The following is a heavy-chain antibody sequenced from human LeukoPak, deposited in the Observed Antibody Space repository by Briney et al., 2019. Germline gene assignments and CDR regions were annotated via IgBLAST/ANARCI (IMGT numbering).Heavy chain of an antibody. D-gene: IGHD3-22*01. CDR3: ARSLYDSGSPKNYFDY. CDR1: GFTVSSNY. Sequence: PGGSLRLSCTASGFTVSSNYMSWVRQAPGTGLAWVSIMYAGGGTNYADSVKGRFTISRDNSKNTLYLQMNSLTAEDTAVYYCARSLYDSGSPKNYFDYWGQGTLVTVSS. J-gene: IGHJ4*02. CDR2: MYAGGGT. V-gene: IGHV3-53*01.